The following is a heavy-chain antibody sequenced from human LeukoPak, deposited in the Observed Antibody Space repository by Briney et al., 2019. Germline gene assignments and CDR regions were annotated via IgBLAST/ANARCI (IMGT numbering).Heavy chain of an antibody. CDR3: AKGGYCSATRCYVGKGMDD. J-gene: IGHJ4*02. CDR1: GFTFDTYG. V-gene: IGHV3-30*18. Sequence: GRSLRLSCAASGFTFDTYGMHWVRQAPGKGLEWVAVISHDGVDKYYADSVKDRFTISRHNSKNTVSLQVNSLRAEDTAAYYCAKGGYCSATRCYVGKGMDDWGQGTLVTVSS. CDR2: ISHDGVDK. D-gene: IGHD2-2*01.